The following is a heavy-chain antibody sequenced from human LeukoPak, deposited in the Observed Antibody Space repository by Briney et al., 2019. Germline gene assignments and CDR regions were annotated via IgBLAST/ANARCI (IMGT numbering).Heavy chain of an antibody. CDR1: GGSINNFY. J-gene: IGHJ3*02. V-gene: IGHV4-59*08. D-gene: IGHD2-21*02. CDR3: ARHPRGDSSNPPDSFDI. Sequence: SETLSLTCTVSGGSINNFYWSWIRQPPGKRLEWLGFIFYSGTTNYNPSLESRVSMSVDTSRNQFSLNLRSLTAADTAVYYCARHPRGDSSNPPDSFDIWGQGTVVTVSS. CDR2: IFYSGTT.